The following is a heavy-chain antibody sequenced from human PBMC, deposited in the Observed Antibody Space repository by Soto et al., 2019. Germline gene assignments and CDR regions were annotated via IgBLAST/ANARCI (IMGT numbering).Heavy chain of an antibody. CDR3: ARLGVADYDILTGYRGGYYYYYGMDV. CDR2: IYYSGST. D-gene: IGHD3-9*01. CDR1: GGSMSSYY. Sequence: PSETLSLTCTVSGGSMSSYYWSWIRQPPGKGLEWIGYIYYSGSTNYNPSLKSRVIISVDTSKNQFSLKLSSVTAADTAVYYCARLGVADYDILTGYRGGYYYYYGMDVWGQGTTVT. J-gene: IGHJ6*02. V-gene: IGHV4-59*01.